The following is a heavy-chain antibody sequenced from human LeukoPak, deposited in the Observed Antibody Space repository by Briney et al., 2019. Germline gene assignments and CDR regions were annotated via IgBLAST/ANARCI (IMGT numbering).Heavy chain of an antibody. J-gene: IGHJ4*02. V-gene: IGHV1-18*01. CDR1: GYSFGNYY. CDR2: VSGFNDYT. Sequence: ASVKVSCKASGYSFGNYYIAWVRQAPGQGPEWMGWVSGFNDYTTYAQKFQDRVTMTTDTSTSTAYMELRSLRSDDTAVYYCARDFVYDSSGYPLRPFDYWGQGTLVTVSS. D-gene: IGHD3-22*01. CDR3: ARDFVYDSSGYPLRPFDY.